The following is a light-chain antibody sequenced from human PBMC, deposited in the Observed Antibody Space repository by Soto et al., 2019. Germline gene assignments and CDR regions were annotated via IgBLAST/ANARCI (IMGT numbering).Light chain of an antibody. J-gene: IGLJ3*02. CDR3: QSLGTGIQV. CDR2: INYDGTH. V-gene: IGLV4-69*01. Sequence: QPVLTQSPSASASLGASVKLTCTLSSWYSTYAIAWHQQQPEKGPRFLMKINYDGTHSKGDGFFDRFSGSSSGAERHLTISSLQSEDEADYYCQSLGTGIQVFGGGTKLTVL. CDR1: SWYSTYA.